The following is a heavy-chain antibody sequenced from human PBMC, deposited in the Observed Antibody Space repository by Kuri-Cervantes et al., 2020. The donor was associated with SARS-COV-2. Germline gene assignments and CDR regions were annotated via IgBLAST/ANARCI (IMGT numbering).Heavy chain of an antibody. V-gene: IGHV3-30*05. J-gene: IGHJ5*02. D-gene: IGHD2-21*01. CDR1: GFTFSSYG. CDR2: ISYDGSNK. CDR3: TTDSVLWS. Sequence: GESLKISCAASGFTFSSYGMHWVRQAPGKGLEWVAVISYDGSNKYYADSVKGRFTISRDNSKNTLYLQMDSLKTEGTAVYYCTTDSVLWSWGQGTLVTVSS.